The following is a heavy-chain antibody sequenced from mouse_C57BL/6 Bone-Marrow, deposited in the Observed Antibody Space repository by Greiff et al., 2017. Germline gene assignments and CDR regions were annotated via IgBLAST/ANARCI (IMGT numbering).Heavy chain of an antibody. V-gene: IGHV1-15*01. CDR3: TRRRWLLGAMDY. J-gene: IGHJ4*01. CDR2: IDPATGGT. D-gene: IGHD2-3*01. CDR1: GYTFTDYE. Sequence: QVQLQQSGAELVRPGASVTLSCKASGYTFTDYEMHWVKQTPVHGLEWIGAIDPATGGTAYNQKFKGKAILTADKSSSTAYMELRSLASEDSAVYYCTRRRWLLGAMDYWGQGTSGTVSS.